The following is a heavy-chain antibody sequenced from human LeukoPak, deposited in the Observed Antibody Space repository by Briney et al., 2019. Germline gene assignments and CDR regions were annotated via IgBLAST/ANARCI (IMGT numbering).Heavy chain of an antibody. CDR3: ARGPYYCSSTSCPYCFDY. Sequence: GASVKVSCKASGYTFTSYDINWVRQATGQGLEWMGWMNPNSGNTGYAQKFQGRVTMTGNTSISTAYMELSSLRSGDTAVYYCARGPYYCSSTSCPYCFDYWGQGTLVTVSS. D-gene: IGHD2-2*01. J-gene: IGHJ4*02. CDR2: MNPNSGNT. V-gene: IGHV1-8*01. CDR1: GYTFTSYD.